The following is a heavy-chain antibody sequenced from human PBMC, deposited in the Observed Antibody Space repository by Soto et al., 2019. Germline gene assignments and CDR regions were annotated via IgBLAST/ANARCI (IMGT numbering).Heavy chain of an antibody. J-gene: IGHJ5*02. Sequence: PSETLSLTCTVSGASISSGGYYWSWIRQHPGKGLEWIGYIYYSGSTYYNPSLKSRVTISVGTSKNQFSLKLSSVTAADTAVYYCARVGGINWFDPWGQGTLVTVSS. V-gene: IGHV4-31*03. D-gene: IGHD1-20*01. CDR3: ARVGGINWFDP. CDR2: IYYSGST. CDR1: GASISSGGYY.